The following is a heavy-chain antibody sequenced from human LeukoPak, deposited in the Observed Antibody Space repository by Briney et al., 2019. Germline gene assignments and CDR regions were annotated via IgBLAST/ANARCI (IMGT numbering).Heavy chain of an antibody. V-gene: IGHV3-21*01. D-gene: IGHD4-17*01. CDR3: ARDRTTVTTFDY. CDR1: RFTFSTYT. J-gene: IGHJ4*02. Sequence: PGGSLRLSCAASRFTFSTYTMNWVRQAPGKGLEWVSSIGSSSSYIYYVDSVKGRFTISRNNAKNSLYLRMHTLRAEDTAVYYCARDRTTVTTFDYWGQGTLVTVSS. CDR2: IGSSSSYI.